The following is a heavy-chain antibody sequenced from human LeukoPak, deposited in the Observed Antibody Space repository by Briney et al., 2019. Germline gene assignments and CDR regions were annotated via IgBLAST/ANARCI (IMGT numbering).Heavy chain of an antibody. D-gene: IGHD3-16*02. CDR3: ASFTFGGVIVKDY. CDR1: GGSISSYS. J-gene: IGHJ4*02. Sequence: SETLSLTCTVSGGSISSYSWSWIRQPPGKGLEWIGYIYHSGSTYYNPSLKSRVTISVDRSKNQFSLKLSSVTAADTAVYYCASFTFGGVIVKDYWGQGTLVTVSS. CDR2: IYHSGST. V-gene: IGHV4-30-2*01.